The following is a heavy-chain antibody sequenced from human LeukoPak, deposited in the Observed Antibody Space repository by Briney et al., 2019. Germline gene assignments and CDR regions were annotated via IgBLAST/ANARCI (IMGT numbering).Heavy chain of an antibody. CDR1: GFTVSSNY. Sequence: GGSLRLSCAASGFTVSSNYMSWVRQAPGKGLEWVSAISASGTSTYYADSVKGRFTISRDNSKNTLYLQMSSLRAEDTAVYFCAKGNFLLRNGMDVWGQGTTVTVSS. V-gene: IGHV3-23*01. D-gene: IGHD2-15*01. CDR2: ISASGTST. J-gene: IGHJ6*02. CDR3: AKGNFLLRNGMDV.